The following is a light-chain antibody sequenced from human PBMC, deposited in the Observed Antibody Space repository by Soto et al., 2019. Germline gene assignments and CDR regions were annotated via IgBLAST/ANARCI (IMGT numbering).Light chain of an antibody. Sequence: EIVLTQSPATLSLSPGERATLSCRASQSVSSYLAWYQQKPGQAPRLLIYDASNMATGIPARFSGSGSGTDFTLTSSSLEPEDFAVYYCQQRGNWPITFGQGTRLEIK. V-gene: IGKV3-11*01. CDR1: QSVSSY. CDR2: DAS. CDR3: QQRGNWPIT. J-gene: IGKJ5*01.